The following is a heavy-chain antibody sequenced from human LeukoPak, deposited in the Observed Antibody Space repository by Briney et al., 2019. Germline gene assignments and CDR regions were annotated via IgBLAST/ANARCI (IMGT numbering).Heavy chain of an antibody. V-gene: IGHV4-59*08. Sequence: EALPLTCTVSGGSISSYYWSWIRQPPGKGLEWIGYIYYSGSTNYNPSLKSRVTISEHTSKNQFSLKLSSVTAADTAVYYCARHDFWSGYYNYWGQGTLVTVSS. CDR3: ARHDFWSGYYNY. CDR1: GGSISSYY. J-gene: IGHJ4*02. D-gene: IGHD3-3*01. CDR2: IYYSGST.